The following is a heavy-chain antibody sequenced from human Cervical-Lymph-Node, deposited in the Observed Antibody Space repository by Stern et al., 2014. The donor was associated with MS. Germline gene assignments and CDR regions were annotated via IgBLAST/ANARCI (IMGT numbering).Heavy chain of an antibody. CDR3: AANGDSTQGAYYYGMDV. Sequence: MQLVESGPEVKKPGTSVKVSCKASGFTFTSSAVQWVRQARGQRLEWIGWIVFGSGNTNYAQKFQERVTITRDMSTSTAYMELSSLRSEDTAVYYCAANGDSTQGAYYYGMDVWGQGTTVTVSS. D-gene: IGHD2-2*01. CDR1: GFTFTSSA. CDR2: IVFGSGNT. V-gene: IGHV1-58*01. J-gene: IGHJ6*02.